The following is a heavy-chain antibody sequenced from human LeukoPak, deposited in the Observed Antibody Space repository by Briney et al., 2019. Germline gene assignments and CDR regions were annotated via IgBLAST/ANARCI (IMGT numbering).Heavy chain of an antibody. CDR1: GFTVSSNY. CDR2: IKSKSDGETT. J-gene: IGHJ4*02. Sequence: PGGSLRLSCAASGFTVSSNYMSWVRQAPGKGLEWVGRIKSKSDGETTDYAAPVKGRFTISRGDSKDTLYLQMNSLKTEDTAVYYCATVYRGYYDFWGQGALVTVSS. V-gene: IGHV3-15*01. CDR3: ATVYRGYYDF. D-gene: IGHD3-22*01.